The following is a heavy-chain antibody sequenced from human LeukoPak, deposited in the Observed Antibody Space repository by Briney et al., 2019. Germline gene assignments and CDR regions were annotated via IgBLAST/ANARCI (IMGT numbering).Heavy chain of an antibody. D-gene: IGHD6-13*01. CDR3: ARARIAAAGTTDY. J-gene: IGHJ4*02. Sequence: NPSETLSLTCAVYGGPFSGYYWSWIRQPPGKGLEWIGEINHSGSTNYNPSLKSRVTISVDTSKNQFSLKLSSVTAADTAVYYCARARIAAAGTTDYWGQGTLVTVSS. V-gene: IGHV4-34*01. CDR1: GGPFSGYY. CDR2: INHSGST.